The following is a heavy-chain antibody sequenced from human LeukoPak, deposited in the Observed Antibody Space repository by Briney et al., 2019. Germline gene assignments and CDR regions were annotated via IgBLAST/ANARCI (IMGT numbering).Heavy chain of an antibody. CDR1: GGSISSGSYY. CDR3: ACQIEVGATHRGFYYYMDV. V-gene: IGHV4-61*02. J-gene: IGHJ6*03. D-gene: IGHD1-26*01. CDR2: IYTSGST. Sequence: SETLSLTCTVSGGSISSGSYYWSWIRQPAGKGLEWIGRIYTSGSTNYNPSLKSRVTISVDTSKNQFSLKLSSVTAADTAVYYCACQIEVGATHRGFYYYMDVWGKGTTVTVSS.